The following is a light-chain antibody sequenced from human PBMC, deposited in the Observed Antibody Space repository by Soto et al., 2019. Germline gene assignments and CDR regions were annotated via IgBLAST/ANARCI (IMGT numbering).Light chain of an antibody. J-gene: IGLJ3*02. CDR2: RNN. Sequence: QSVLTQTPSASGTPGQRVTISCSGSSSNIGNNFVYWYQQVPGTAPKLLIYRNNQRPSGVPDRFSGSKSDTSASLVISGLRSEDEAAYYCATWDDSLNSPVFGGGTKLTVL. V-gene: IGLV1-47*01. CDR1: SSNIGNNF. CDR3: ATWDDSLNSPV.